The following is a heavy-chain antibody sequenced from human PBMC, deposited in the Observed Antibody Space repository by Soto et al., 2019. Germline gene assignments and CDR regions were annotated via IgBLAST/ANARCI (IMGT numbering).Heavy chain of an antibody. Sequence: LSLTCAVSGGSISSSNWWSWVRQPPGKGLEWIGEIYHSGSTNYNPSLKSRVTISVDKSKNQFSLKLSSVTAADTAVYYCARDPHQSIAAAGYNWFDPWGQGTLVTVSS. CDR2: IYHSGST. CDR1: GGSISSSNW. J-gene: IGHJ5*02. D-gene: IGHD6-13*01. CDR3: ARDPHQSIAAAGYNWFDP. V-gene: IGHV4-4*02.